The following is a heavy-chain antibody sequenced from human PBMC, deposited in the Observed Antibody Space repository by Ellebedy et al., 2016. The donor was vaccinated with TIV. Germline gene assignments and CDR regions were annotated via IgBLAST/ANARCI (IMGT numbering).Heavy chain of an antibody. CDR2: INGEGTDT. CDR1: GLTFSTYW. Sequence: GESLKISXPASGLTFSTYWMHWVRQAPGKGLVWVSRINGEGTDTSYADSVKGRFTISRDDAKNTVYLQMNSLRVEDTAVYYCARGYYYGSGCRDWGQGTLVTVSS. J-gene: IGHJ4*02. V-gene: IGHV3-74*01. CDR3: ARGYYYGSGCRD. D-gene: IGHD3-10*01.